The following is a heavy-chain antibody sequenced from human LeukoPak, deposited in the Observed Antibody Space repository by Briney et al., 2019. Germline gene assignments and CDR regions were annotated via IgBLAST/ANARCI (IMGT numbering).Heavy chain of an antibody. CDR1: GGTFSSYA. D-gene: IGHD2-2*01. J-gene: IGHJ6*03. CDR2: IIPIFGTA. V-gene: IGHV1-69*01. Sequence: SVKVSCKASGGTFSSYAISWVRQAPEQGLEWMGGIIPIFGTANYAQEFQGRVTITADESTSTAYMELSSLRSEDTAVYYCARAFAGYCSSTSCPNYYYYYYMDVWGKGTTVTVSS. CDR3: ARAFAGYCSSTSCPNYYYYYYMDV.